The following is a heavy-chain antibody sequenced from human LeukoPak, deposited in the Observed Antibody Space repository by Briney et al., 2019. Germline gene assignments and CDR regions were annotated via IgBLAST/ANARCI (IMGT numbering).Heavy chain of an antibody. CDR3: AKNIVVAGLFDY. CDR1: GFTFSSNW. CDR2: ILSDGSYT. Sequence: PGGSLRLSCAASGFTFSSNWMHWVRQVPGKGLEWVSRILSDGSYTSYADSVRGRSTISRDNAKNTLNLQMNSLRAEDTAVYYCAKNIVVAGLFDYWGQGTLVTVSS. D-gene: IGHD6-19*01. J-gene: IGHJ4*02. V-gene: IGHV3-74*01.